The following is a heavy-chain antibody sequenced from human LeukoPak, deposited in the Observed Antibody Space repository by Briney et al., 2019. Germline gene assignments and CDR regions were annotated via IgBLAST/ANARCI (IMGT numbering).Heavy chain of an antibody. CDR3: ARWKYSSSYFDY. V-gene: IGHV3-23*01. Sequence: GGSLRLSCAASGFTFSSYAMSWVRRAPGKGLEWDSAISGSGGSTYYADSVKGRFTISRDNSKNTLYLQMNSLRAEDTAVYYCARWKYSSSYFDYWGQGTLVTVSS. CDR1: GFTFSSYA. CDR2: ISGSGGST. D-gene: IGHD6-6*01. J-gene: IGHJ4*02.